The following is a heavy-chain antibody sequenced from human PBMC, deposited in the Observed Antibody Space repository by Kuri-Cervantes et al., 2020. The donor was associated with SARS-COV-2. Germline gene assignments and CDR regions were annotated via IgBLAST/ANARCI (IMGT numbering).Heavy chain of an antibody. CDR1: GFTFSSSW. J-gene: IGHJ6*02. Sequence: GGSLRLSCAASGFTFSSSWMHWVCQAPEKGLEWVADIKCDGSEKYYVDSVKGRFTISRDNAKNTLYLQMNSLRAEDTAVYYCAREGYDFWSGSYGMDVWGQATTATVSS. D-gene: IGHD3-3*01. CDR2: IKCDGSEK. V-gene: IGHV3-52*01. CDR3: AREGYDFWSGSYGMDV.